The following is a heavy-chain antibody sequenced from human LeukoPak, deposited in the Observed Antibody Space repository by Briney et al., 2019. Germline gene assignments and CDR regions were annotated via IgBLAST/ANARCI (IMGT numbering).Heavy chain of an antibody. CDR1: GGSFSGYY. CDR3: ARGGSDFWSGFNYYYYGMDV. J-gene: IGHJ6*02. Sequence: SETLSLTCAVYGGSFSGYYWSWIRQPPGKGLEWIGEINHSGSTNYNPSLKSRVTISVDTSKNQFSLKLSSVTAADTAVYYCARGGSDFWSGFNYYYYGMDVWVQGTTVTVSS. D-gene: IGHD3-3*01. CDR2: INHSGST. V-gene: IGHV4-34*01.